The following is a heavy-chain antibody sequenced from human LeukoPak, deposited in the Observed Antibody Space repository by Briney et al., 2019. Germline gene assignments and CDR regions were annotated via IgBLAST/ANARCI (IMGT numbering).Heavy chain of an antibody. J-gene: IGHJ4*02. V-gene: IGHV3-30*18. CDR3: AKDPPSNCGGDCYPTHFDY. CDR2: ISYDGSNK. Sequence: TGGSLRLSCAASGFTFSSYGMHWVRQAPGKGLEWVAVISYDGSNKYYADSVKGRFTISRDNPKSTLYLQMNSLRAEDTAVYYCAKDPPSNCGGDCYPTHFDYWGQGTLVTVSS. D-gene: IGHD2-21*02. CDR1: GFTFSSYG.